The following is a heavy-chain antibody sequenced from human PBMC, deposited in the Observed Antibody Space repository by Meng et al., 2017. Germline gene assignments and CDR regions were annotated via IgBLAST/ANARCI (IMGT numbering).Heavy chain of an antibody. CDR3: ARDRPLYSSGWTDYYYYGMDV. V-gene: IGHV3-48*03. D-gene: IGHD6-19*01. CDR1: GFTFSSYE. CDR2: ISSSGSTI. J-gene: IGHJ6*02. Sequence: GESLKISCAASGFTFSSYEMNWVRQAPGKGLEWVSSISSSGSTIYYADSVKGRFTISRDNAKNSLYLQMNSLRAEDTTVYYCARDRPLYSSGWTDYYYYGMDVWGQGTTVTVSS.